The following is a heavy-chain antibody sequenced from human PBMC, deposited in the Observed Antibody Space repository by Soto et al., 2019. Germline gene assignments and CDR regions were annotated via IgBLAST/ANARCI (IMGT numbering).Heavy chain of an antibody. CDR1: VFTFSEYN. CDR3: AKDLLGMIVVAPI. CDR2: ISNDNTYI. V-gene: IGHV3-21*06. Sequence: PGRSLRLSCAAPVFTFSEYNMNWVRQAPGKGLEWVSSISNDNTYIYYADSVKGRFTISRDNAKNSLYLQINSLRAEDTAVYYCAKDLLGMIVVAPIWGQGTMVT. J-gene: IGHJ3*02. D-gene: IGHD3-22*01.